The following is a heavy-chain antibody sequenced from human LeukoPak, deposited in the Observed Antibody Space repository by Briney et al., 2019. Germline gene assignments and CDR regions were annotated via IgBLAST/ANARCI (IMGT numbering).Heavy chain of an antibody. CDR3: VRNLATIRHYFDY. J-gene: IGHJ4*02. CDR2: ISSSSSYI. V-gene: IGHV3-21*01. Sequence: GSLRLSCAASGFTFSSYSMNWVRQAPGKGLEWVSSISSSSSYIYYADSVKGRFTIPRDNAKNSLYLQMNSLRPEDTAVYYCVRNLATIRHYFDYWGQGTLVTVSS. D-gene: IGHD5-24*01. CDR1: GFTFSSYS.